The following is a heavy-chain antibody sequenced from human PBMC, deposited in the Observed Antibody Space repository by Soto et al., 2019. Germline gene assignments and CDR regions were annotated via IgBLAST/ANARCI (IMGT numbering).Heavy chain of an antibody. V-gene: IGHV2-26*01. CDR2: IFSNDEK. CDR3: ERITVYYDSSGSPPYFDY. J-gene: IGHJ4*02. D-gene: IGHD3-22*01. Sequence: QVTLKESGPVLVKPTETLTLTCTVSGFSISNARMGVSWIRQPPGKALEWLAHIFSNDEKSYSTSLKSRLTLSKDTSKSQVVLTMTNMDPVDTATYDFERITVYYDSSGSPPYFDYWCQGTLVTVSS. CDR1: GFSISNARMG.